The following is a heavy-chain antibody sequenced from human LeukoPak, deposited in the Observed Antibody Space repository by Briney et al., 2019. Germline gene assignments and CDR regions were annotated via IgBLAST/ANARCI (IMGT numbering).Heavy chain of an antibody. J-gene: IGHJ4*02. CDR2: ISGNGDSI. D-gene: IGHD5-18*01. CDR1: GFTFSSSG. CDR3: AKDYGYSYGYLFFDY. V-gene: IGHV3-23*01. Sequence: GGSLRLSCAASGFTFSSSGMSWVRQAPGKGLEWVSDISGNGDSIYYAESVKGRFTTSRDNSKNTLYLQMNSLRAEDTAVYYCAKDYGYSYGYLFFDYWGQGTLVTVSS.